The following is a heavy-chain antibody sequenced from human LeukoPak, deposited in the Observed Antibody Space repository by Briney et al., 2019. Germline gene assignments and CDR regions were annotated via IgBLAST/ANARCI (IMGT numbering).Heavy chain of an antibody. Sequence: SETLSLTCTVSGGSISSSSYYWGWIRQPPGKGLEWIGSIYYSGSTYYNPSLKSRVTVSVDTSKNQFSLKLSSVTAADTAVYYCARLRRYRDFWSGYYGPNWFDPWGQGTLVTVSS. J-gene: IGHJ5*02. CDR3: ARLRRYRDFWSGYYGPNWFDP. CDR1: GGSISSSSYY. CDR2: IYYSGST. D-gene: IGHD3-3*01. V-gene: IGHV4-39*01.